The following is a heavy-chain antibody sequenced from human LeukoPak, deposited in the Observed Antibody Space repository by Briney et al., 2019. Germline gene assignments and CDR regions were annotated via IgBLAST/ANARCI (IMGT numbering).Heavy chain of an antibody. Sequence: GESLKISCKGSGYSFTTYWIGWVRQVPGKGLEWMGIIYPGDSDTRYSPSFQGQVTISADKSTSTAYLQWSSLKASDTAMYYCARPPYDGGMSAFDYWGQGTLVTVSS. CDR1: GYSFTTYW. CDR2: IYPGDSDT. D-gene: IGHD4-23*01. J-gene: IGHJ4*02. V-gene: IGHV5-51*01. CDR3: ARPPYDGGMSAFDY.